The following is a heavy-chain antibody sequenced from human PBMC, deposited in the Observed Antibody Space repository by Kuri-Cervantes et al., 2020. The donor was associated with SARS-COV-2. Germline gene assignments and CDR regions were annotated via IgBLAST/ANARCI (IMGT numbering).Heavy chain of an antibody. V-gene: IGHV3-30-3*01. CDR2: ISHDGSNK. D-gene: IGHD1-26*01. J-gene: IGHJ5*02. CDR1: GFTFSSYA. Sequence: GGSLRLSCAASGFTFSSYAMHWVRQAPGKGLEWVAVISHDGSNKYYADSVKGRFTISRDNSKNTLYLQMNSLRSEDTAVYYCTTAAIVGVTRWFDPWGQGTLVTVSS. CDR3: TTAAIVGVTRWFDP.